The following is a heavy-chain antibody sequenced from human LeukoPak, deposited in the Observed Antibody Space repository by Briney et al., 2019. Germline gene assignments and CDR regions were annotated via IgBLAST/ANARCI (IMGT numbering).Heavy chain of an antibody. CDR3: ARGVHYDFWSGSCFDY. V-gene: IGHV4-4*07. J-gene: IGHJ4*02. Sequence: SETLSLTCTVSGGSINSYYWSWIRQPAGKGLEWIGRIYTSGRTNYNPSLKSRVTMSLDTSKNQFSLKLTSVTAADTAVYYCARGVHYDFWSGSCFDYWGQGTLVTVSS. D-gene: IGHD3-3*01. CDR1: GGSINSYY. CDR2: IYTSGRT.